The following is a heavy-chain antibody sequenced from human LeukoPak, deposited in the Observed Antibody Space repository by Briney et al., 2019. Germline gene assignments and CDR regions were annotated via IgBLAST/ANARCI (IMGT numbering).Heavy chain of an antibody. V-gene: IGHV3-72*01. Sequence: GGSLRLSCAASGFTFSDHYVDWVRQAPGKGLEWVGRTRNKANSYTTEYAASVKGRFTISRDDSKNSLYLQMNSLKTEDTAVYYCARAKRYCSGGNCYSVPVYWGQGTLVTVSS. D-gene: IGHD2-15*01. CDR3: ARAKRYCSGGNCYSVPVY. J-gene: IGHJ4*02. CDR1: GFTFSDHY. CDR2: TRNKANSYTT.